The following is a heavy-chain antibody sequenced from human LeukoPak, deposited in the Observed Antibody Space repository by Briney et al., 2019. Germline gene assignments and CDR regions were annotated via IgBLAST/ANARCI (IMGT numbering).Heavy chain of an antibody. CDR2: ITGSSGVT. J-gene: IGHJ6*03. CDR1: GFIFDDYA. CDR3: ANDEFDYYDMDV. V-gene: IGHV3-21*01. D-gene: IGHD1-1*01. Sequence: GGSLRLSCAGSGFIFDDYAINWVRQAPGMGLEWVSAITGSSGVTFYADSVKSRFTISRDNDKNSLYLQMNSLRAEDTAVYYCANDEFDYYDMDVWGKGTTVTVSS.